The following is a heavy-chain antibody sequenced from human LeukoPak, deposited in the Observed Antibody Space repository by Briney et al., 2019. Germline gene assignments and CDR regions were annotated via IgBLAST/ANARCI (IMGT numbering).Heavy chain of an antibody. J-gene: IGHJ3*02. CDR2: IYHSGST. Sequence: LRLSCAASGFTFDDYAMHWIRQPPGKGLEWIGYIYHSGSTYYNPSLKSRVTISVDRSKNQFSLKLSSVTAADTAVYYCARSPQVHDAFDIWGQGTMVTVSS. V-gene: IGHV4-30-2*01. CDR3: ARSPQVHDAFDI. CDR1: GFTFDDYA.